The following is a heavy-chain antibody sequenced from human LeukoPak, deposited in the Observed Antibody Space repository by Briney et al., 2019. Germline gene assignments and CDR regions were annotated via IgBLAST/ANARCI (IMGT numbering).Heavy chain of an antibody. D-gene: IGHD2-2*02. J-gene: IGHJ4*02. V-gene: IGHV3-23*01. Sequence: AGGSLRLSCAASGFTFSSYAMSWVRQAPGKGLEWVSAISGSGGSTYYADSVKGRFTISRDNSKNTLYLQMNSLRAEDTAVYYCAKAHAGVVPAAIAGDYWGQGTLVTVSS. CDR3: AKAHAGVVPAAIAGDY. CDR1: GFTFSSYA. CDR2: ISGSGGST.